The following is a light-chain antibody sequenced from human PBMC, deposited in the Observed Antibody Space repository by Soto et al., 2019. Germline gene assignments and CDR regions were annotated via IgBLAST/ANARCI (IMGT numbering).Light chain of an antibody. CDR2: EVI. V-gene: IGLV2-8*01. CDR3: TSYAGSDNVI. J-gene: IGLJ2*01. Sequence: QSVLTQPPSASGSPGQSVTISCTGTSSDVGGHNYVSWYQQHPGKAPKLLIYEVIQRPSGVPDRFSGSKSGNTASLTVSGLQADDEADYYCTSYAGSDNVIFGGGTKLTVL. CDR1: SSDVGGHNY.